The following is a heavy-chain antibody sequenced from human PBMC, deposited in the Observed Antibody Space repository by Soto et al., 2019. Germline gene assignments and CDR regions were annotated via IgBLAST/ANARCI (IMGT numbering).Heavy chain of an antibody. Sequence: ASVKVSCKASGYTFTSYDINWVRQATGQGLEWMGWMNPNSGNTGYAQKFQGRVTMTRNTSISTAYMELSSLRSEDTAVYYCARRGDDYIWGSYRYFDYWGQGTLVTVS. D-gene: IGHD3-16*02. CDR2: MNPNSGNT. V-gene: IGHV1-8*01. J-gene: IGHJ4*02. CDR1: GYTFTSYD. CDR3: ARRGDDYIWGSYRYFDY.